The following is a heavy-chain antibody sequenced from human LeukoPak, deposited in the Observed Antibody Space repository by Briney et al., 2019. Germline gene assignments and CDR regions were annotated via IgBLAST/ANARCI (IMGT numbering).Heavy chain of an antibody. CDR1: GGTSSSYT. Sequence: SVKVSCKASGGTSSSYTISWIRQAPGQGLEWMGRIIPIDGVENYAQKFQGRVTITADKLTSTAYMELSSLRSEDTAVYYCARALDCTNGVCFGDDAFDIWGQGTMVTVSS. CDR2: IIPIDGVE. V-gene: IGHV1-69*02. J-gene: IGHJ3*02. D-gene: IGHD2-8*01. CDR3: ARALDCTNGVCFGDDAFDI.